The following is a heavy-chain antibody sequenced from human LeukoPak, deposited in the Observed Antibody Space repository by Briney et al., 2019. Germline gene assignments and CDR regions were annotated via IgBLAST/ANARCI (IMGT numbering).Heavy chain of an antibody. CDR3: ARATATYYYGSGSYRFDY. CDR1: GGSISSGGYY. J-gene: IGHJ4*02. D-gene: IGHD3-10*01. V-gene: IGHV4-31*03. Sequence: SETLSLTCTVSGGSISSGGYYWSWIRQHPGKGLEWIGYIYYSGSTYHNPSLKSRVTISVDTSKNQFSLKLSSVTAADTAVYYCARATATYYYGSGSYRFDYWGQGTLVTVSS. CDR2: IYYSGST.